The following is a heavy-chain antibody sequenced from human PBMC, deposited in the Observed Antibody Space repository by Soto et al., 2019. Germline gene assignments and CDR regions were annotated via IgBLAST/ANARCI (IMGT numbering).Heavy chain of an antibody. D-gene: IGHD3-16*01. Sequence: EVQLVESGGGLVKPGGSLRLSCAASGFTFSDVWMTWVRQAPGKGLEWVGRVKSKTDGGTVDYAAPVKGRFIISRDESRSTVSLQRDCLKIEDTAVYYCRSQSGGGRTVDYWGQGTLVTVSS. J-gene: IGHJ4*02. CDR2: VKSKTDGGTV. CDR1: GFTFSDVW. V-gene: IGHV3-15*01. CDR3: RSQSGGGRTVDY.